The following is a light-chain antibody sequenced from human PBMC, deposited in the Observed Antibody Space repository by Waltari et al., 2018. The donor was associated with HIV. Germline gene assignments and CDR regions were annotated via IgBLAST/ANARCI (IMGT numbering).Light chain of an antibody. J-gene: IGKJ3*01. V-gene: IGKV4-1*01. CDR2: WAS. CDR3: QQYYSTPLT. Sequence: DIVMTQSPDSLAVSLGERATIYCKSSQSVLYSPNNKNYLAWYQQKPGQPPKLLIYWASTRQSGVPDRFSGSGSGTDFTLTISSLQAEDVAVYYCQQYYSTPLTFGPGTKVDIK. CDR1: QSVLYSPNNKNY.